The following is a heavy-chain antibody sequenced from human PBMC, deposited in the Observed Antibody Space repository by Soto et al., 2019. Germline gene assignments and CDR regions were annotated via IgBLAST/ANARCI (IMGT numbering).Heavy chain of an antibody. Sequence: ASVKVSCKASGYTFTGYYMHWVRQAPGQGLEWMGWINPNSGGTNYAQKFQGWVTMTRDTSISTAYMELSRLRSDDTAVYYCARGGCDWPIGVGDDAFDIWGQGTMVTVSS. CDR3: ARGGCDWPIGVGDDAFDI. CDR1: GYTFTGYY. J-gene: IGHJ3*02. D-gene: IGHD2-21*01. V-gene: IGHV1-2*04. CDR2: INPNSGGT.